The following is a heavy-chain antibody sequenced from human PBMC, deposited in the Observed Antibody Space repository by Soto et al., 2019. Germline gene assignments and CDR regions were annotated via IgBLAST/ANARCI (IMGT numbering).Heavy chain of an antibody. CDR2: INPSGGST. J-gene: IGHJ2*01. Sequence: QVHLVQSGAGVKKPGASGKVSCKASGYTFTSYYMHWVRQAPGQGLEWMGIINPSGGSTSYAQKFQCRVTMTRDKSTSTVYMELSSQRSEATAGYDCARGGANCYDATRYFDLWGRGSLFTVSS. CDR3: ARGGANCYDATRYFDL. V-gene: IGHV1-46*01. CDR1: GYTFTSYY. D-gene: IGHD2-2*01.